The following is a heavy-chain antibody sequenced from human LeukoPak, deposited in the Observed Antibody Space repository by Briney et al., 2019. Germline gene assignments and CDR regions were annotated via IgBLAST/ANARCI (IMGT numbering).Heavy chain of an antibody. CDR3: ARDRGSSITMVRGAGNWFDP. CDR2: INPNSGGT. CDR1: GYTFTGYY. Sequence: GASVTVSCKASGYTFTGYYMHWVRQAPGQGLEWMGWINPNSGGTNYAQKFQGRVTMTRDTSISTAYMELSRLRSDDTAVYYCARDRGSSITMVRGAGNWFDPWGQGTLVTVSS. J-gene: IGHJ5*02. V-gene: IGHV1-2*02. D-gene: IGHD3-10*01.